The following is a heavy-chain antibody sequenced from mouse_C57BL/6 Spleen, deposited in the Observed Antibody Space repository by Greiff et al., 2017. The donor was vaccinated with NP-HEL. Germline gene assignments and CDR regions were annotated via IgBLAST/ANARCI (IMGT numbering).Heavy chain of an antibody. Sequence: QVQLQQPGAELVMPGASVKLSCKASGYTFTSYWMHWVKQRPGQGLEWIGEIDPSDSYTNYNQKFKGKSTLTVDKSSSTAYMQLSSLTSEDSAVYYCARGPLLAFDYWGQGTTLTVSS. CDR1: GYTFTSYW. CDR2: IDPSDSYT. V-gene: IGHV1-69*01. CDR3: ARGPLLAFDY. D-gene: IGHD2-1*01. J-gene: IGHJ2*01.